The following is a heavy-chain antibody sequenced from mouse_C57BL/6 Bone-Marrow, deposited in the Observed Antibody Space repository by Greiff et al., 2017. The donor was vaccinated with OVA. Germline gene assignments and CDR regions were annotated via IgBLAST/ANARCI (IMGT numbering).Heavy chain of an antibody. V-gene: IGHV5-6*01. CDR1: GFTFSSYG. J-gene: IGHJ1*03. Sequence: ESGGDLVKPGGSLKLSCAASGFTFSSYGMSWVRQTPDKRLEWVATISSGGSYTYYPDSVKGRFTISRDNAKNTLYLQLSSLKSEDTAMYYCARPPYGSSYNWYFDVWGTGTTVTVSS. D-gene: IGHD1-1*01. CDR2: ISSGGSYT. CDR3: ARPPYGSSYNWYFDV.